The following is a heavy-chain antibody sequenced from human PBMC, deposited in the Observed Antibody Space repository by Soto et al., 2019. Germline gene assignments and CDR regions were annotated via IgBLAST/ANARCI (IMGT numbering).Heavy chain of an antibody. CDR3: ARGLSSSSAFDY. J-gene: IGHJ4*02. CDR1: GGSFSGYY. Sequence: QVQLQQWGAGLLKPSETLSLTCAVYGGSFSGYYWSWIRQPPGKGLEWIGEINHSGSTNYNPSLKRRVTISVDTSKNQFALKLSSVTAADTAVYYCARGLSSSSAFDYWGQGTLVTVSS. CDR2: INHSGST. V-gene: IGHV4-34*01. D-gene: IGHD6-13*01.